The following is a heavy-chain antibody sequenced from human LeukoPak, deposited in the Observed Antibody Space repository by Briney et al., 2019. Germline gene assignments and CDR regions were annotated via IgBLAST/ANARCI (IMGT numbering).Heavy chain of an antibody. Sequence: GGSLRLSCAASGFTFSSYAMHWVRQAPGKGLEWVAVISYDGSNKYYADSVKGRFTISRDNSKNTLYLQMNSLRAEDTAVYYCARPIGYCSSTSCYRHRGFDYWGQGTLVTLSS. CDR3: ARPIGYCSSTSCYRHRGFDY. CDR2: ISYDGSNK. V-gene: IGHV3-30*04. D-gene: IGHD2-2*02. CDR1: GFTFSSYA. J-gene: IGHJ4*02.